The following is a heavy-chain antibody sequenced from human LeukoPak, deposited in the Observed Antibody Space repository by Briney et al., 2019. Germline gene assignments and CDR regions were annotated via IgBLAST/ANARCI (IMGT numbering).Heavy chain of an antibody. Sequence: ASVKVSCKASGYTFSSYGISWVRQAPGQGLEWMGWIRAYNGNTNYRQKLKGRVTMTTDTSTSTAYMDLRSLRSDDTAIYYCARDSPDGSGTYYNDSPDYWGQGTLVTVSS. J-gene: IGHJ4*02. CDR1: GYTFSSYG. V-gene: IGHV1-18*01. CDR2: IRAYNGNT. CDR3: ARDSPDGSGTYYNDSPDY. D-gene: IGHD3-10*01.